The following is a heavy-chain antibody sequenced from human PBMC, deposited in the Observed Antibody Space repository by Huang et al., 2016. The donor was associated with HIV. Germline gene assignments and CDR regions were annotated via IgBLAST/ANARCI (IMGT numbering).Heavy chain of an antibody. CDR1: GDSFTSLP. J-gene: IGHJ4*02. CDR2: PVPMRGAA. V-gene: IGHV1-69*01. D-gene: IGHD3-22*01. CDR3: ATSTPMLGESGGWSGKVVITENVPYVD. Sequence: QVHLVQSGAEVKKPGSSVKVSCKASGDSFTSLPINWVRQAPGQGLEGRGGPVPMRGAATYAQKLRGRVTISADESNSTSYMELSRLRSDDTAMYYCATSTPMLGESGGWSGKVVITENVPYVDWGQGTLVTVSS.